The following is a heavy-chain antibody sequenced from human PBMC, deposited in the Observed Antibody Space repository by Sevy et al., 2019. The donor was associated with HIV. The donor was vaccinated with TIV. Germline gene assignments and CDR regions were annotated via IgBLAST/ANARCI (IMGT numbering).Heavy chain of an antibody. J-gene: IGHJ4*02. CDR2: ISSSGSTI. V-gene: IGHV3-48*03. CDR3: ARDFFGVVIIHFDY. D-gene: IGHD3-3*01. Sequence: GSLRLSCAASGFTFSSYEMNWVRQAPGKGLEWVSYISSSGSTIYYADSVKGRFTISRDNAKNSLYLQMNSLRAEDTAVYYCARDFFGVVIIHFDYWGQGTLVTVSS. CDR1: GFTFSSYE.